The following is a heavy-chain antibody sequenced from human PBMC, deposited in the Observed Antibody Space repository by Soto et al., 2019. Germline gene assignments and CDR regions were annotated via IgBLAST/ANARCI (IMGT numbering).Heavy chain of an antibody. Sequence: GGSLRLSCAVSGFTFSSFAMSWVRQAPGKGLEWVSVISASGANTYNADSVKGRFTISRDNSKNTLYLQMNNLRPDDTAVYYCPPPRGTAPYFDHWGPGTVVTVSS. J-gene: IGHJ4*02. CDR1: GFTFSSFA. CDR2: ISASGANT. D-gene: IGHD1-1*01. CDR3: PPPRGTAPYFDH. V-gene: IGHV3-23*01.